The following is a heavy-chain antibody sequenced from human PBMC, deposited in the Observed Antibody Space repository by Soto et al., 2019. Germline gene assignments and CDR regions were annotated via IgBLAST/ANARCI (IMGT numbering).Heavy chain of an antibody. D-gene: IGHD3-22*01. CDR2: IYHSGTT. J-gene: IGHJ5*02. V-gene: IGHV4-38-2*02. CDR3: ARDSSGYYWFDP. Sequence: NPSETLSLTCAVSGFSISSGYFWGWIRQPPGKGPEWLGSIYHSGTTYCNPSVKGRVTISVDTPKNQFSLKMSSVTAADTAVYYCARDSSGYYWFDPWGQGTLVTVSS. CDR1: GFSISSGYF.